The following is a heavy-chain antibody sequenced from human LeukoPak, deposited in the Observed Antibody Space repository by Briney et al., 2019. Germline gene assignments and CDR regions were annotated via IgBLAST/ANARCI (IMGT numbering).Heavy chain of an antibody. Sequence: GSLRLSCAASGFTFSSYGMHWVRQAPGKGLEWVAVISYDGSNKYYADSVKGRFTISRDNSKNTLYLQMNSLRAEDTAVYYCAKDRYYDSSGYLWYFDYWGQGTLVTVST. V-gene: IGHV3-30*18. D-gene: IGHD3-22*01. CDR3: AKDRYYDSSGYLWYFDY. J-gene: IGHJ4*02. CDR1: GFTFSSYG. CDR2: ISYDGSNK.